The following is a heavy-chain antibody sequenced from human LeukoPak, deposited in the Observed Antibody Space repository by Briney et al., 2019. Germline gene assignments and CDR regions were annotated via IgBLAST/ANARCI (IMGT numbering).Heavy chain of an antibody. CDR3: ARRGAGTCFDY. J-gene: IGHJ4*02. D-gene: IGHD6-13*01. V-gene: IGHV4-38-2*01. Sequence: SETLSLTCAVSGYSISSGYYWAWIRQSPGKGLEWIGSIYYTGSTYYNPSLKSRVTISLDTSKSQNQFSLRLDSVTAADTALYYCARRGAGTCFDYWGQGTLVTVSS. CDR2: IYYTGST. CDR1: GYSISSGYY.